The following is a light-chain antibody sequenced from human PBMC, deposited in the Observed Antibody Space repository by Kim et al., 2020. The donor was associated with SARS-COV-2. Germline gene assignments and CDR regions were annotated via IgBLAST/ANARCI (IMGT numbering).Light chain of an antibody. CDR1: NIGSKS. Sequence: SYELTQPPSVSVAPGKTARITCGRNNIGSKSVYWFQQKPGQAPVLVIYYGSDRPSGIPERFSCSNSGNTATLTISRVEAGDEADYYCQVWDSGSDHRVFGGGTKLTVL. V-gene: IGLV3-21*04. CDR2: YGS. J-gene: IGLJ3*02. CDR3: QVWDSGSDHRV.